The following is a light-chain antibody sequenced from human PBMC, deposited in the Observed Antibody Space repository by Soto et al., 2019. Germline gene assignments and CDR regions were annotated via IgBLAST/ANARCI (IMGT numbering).Light chain of an antibody. CDR3: QQRSHWPPT. Sequence: EVVVTQSPATLSVSPGERATLSCRASESVGRHLAWYHQKPGQAPRLLIYDASNRATGVPARFSGCGSGTDYSLTITSLEPEDFAVYYCQQRSHWPPTFGQGTRLE. CDR2: DAS. J-gene: IGKJ5*01. CDR1: ESVGRH. V-gene: IGKV3-11*01.